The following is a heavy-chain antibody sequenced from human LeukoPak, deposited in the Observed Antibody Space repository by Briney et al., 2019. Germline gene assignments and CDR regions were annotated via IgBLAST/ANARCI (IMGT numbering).Heavy chain of an antibody. D-gene: IGHD4-11*01. Sequence: GGSLRLSCAASGFTFDDYGMSWVRQAPGKGLEWVSGINWNGGSTGYADSVKGRFTISRDNAKNSLYLQMNSLRAEDTALYYCAREVTMGYYYYYMDVWGKGTTVTVSS. CDR2: INWNGGST. J-gene: IGHJ6*03. V-gene: IGHV3-20*04. CDR1: GFTFDDYG. CDR3: AREVTMGYYYYYMDV.